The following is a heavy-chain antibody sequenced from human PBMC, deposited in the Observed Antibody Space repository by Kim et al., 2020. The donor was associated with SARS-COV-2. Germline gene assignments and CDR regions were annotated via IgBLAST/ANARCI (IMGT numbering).Heavy chain of an antibody. Sequence: GGSRRLSCTASGFTFSNHWMHWVRQAPGKGLVWVARIRTDGMDTNYADSVKGRFTISRDNAKNTLYLQMNSLRVEDTAVYYCTRDWVAGSGSCDCWGQGTLVTVSA. CDR1: GFTFSNHW. V-gene: IGHV3-74*01. CDR3: TRDWVAGSGSCDC. J-gene: IGHJ4*02. D-gene: IGHD3-10*01. CDR2: IRTDGMDT.